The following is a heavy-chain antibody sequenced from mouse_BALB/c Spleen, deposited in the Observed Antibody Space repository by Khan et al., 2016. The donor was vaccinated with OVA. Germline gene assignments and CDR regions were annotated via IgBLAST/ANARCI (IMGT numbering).Heavy chain of an antibody. V-gene: IGHV9-3-1*01. J-gene: IGHJ4*01. CDR2: INTYTGEP. CDR3: ARVGYNGTMDF. Sequence: QIQLVQSGPELKKPGETVQISCKASGFTFTNYGMNWVRQAPGKGLKWMGWINTYTGEPTFTDDFKGRFAFSLETSASTAYLQINSRKNEDTATYCCARVGYNGTMDFWGQGTSVTVSS. CDR1: GFTFTNYG. D-gene: IGHD2-14*01.